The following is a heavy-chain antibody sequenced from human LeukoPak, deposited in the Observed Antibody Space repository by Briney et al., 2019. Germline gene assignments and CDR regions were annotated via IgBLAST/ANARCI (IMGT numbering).Heavy chain of an antibody. Sequence: GGSLRLSCAASGFTFSSYAMSWVRQAPGKGLEWVSSISGSATEPHYADSVGGRFTISRDNSRNTLYLHMNSLRAEDTAVYYCAKAQHGYTNSPFDYWGQGTVVTVAS. D-gene: IGHD6-6*01. CDR3: AKAQHGYTNSPFDY. J-gene: IGHJ4*02. V-gene: IGHV3-23*01. CDR2: ISGSATEP. CDR1: GFTFSSYA.